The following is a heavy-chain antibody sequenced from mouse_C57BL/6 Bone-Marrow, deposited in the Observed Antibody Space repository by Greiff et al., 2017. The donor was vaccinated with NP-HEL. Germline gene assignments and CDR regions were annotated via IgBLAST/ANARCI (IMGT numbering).Heavy chain of an antibody. Sequence: VQLQQSGPELVKPGASVKISCKASGYSFTGYYMNWVKQSPEKSLEWIGEINPSTGGTTYIQKFKAKATLTVDKSSSTAYMQLKSLTSEDSAVYYCARVYYGSKYYYAMDYWGQGTSVTVSS. CDR1: GYSFTGYY. V-gene: IGHV1-42*01. CDR3: ARVYYGSKYYYAMDY. D-gene: IGHD1-1*01. CDR2: INPSTGGT. J-gene: IGHJ4*01.